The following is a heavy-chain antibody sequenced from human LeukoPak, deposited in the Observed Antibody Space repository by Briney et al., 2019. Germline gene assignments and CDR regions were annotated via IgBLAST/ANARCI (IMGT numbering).Heavy chain of an antibody. V-gene: IGHV1-69*04. Sequence: ASVKVSCKASGGTFSSYAISWVRQAPGQGLEWMGRIIPILGIANYAQKFQGRVTITADKSTSTAYMELSSLRSEDTAVYYCARERLAGAAYYFDYWGQGTLVTVSS. CDR1: GGTFSSYA. CDR3: ARERLAGAAYYFDY. D-gene: IGHD6-19*01. J-gene: IGHJ4*02. CDR2: IIPILGIA.